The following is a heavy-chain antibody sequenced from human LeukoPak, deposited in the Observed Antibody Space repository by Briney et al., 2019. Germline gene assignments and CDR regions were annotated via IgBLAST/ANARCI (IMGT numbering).Heavy chain of an antibody. CDR1: GYTFSNYE. Sequence: GGPLRLSCAASGYTFSNYEMNWVRQAPGKGLEWLSFIAPSGSAMYYADSVTGRFTISRDNAKNSLYLQMNSLRAEDTAVYYCARDRNYGYWGQGTLVTVSS. V-gene: IGHV3-48*03. J-gene: IGHJ4*02. CDR3: ARDRNYGY. CDR2: IAPSGSAM. D-gene: IGHD1-7*01.